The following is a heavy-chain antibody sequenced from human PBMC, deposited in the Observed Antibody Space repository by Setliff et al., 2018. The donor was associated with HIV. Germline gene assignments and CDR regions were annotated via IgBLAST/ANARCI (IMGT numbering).Heavy chain of an antibody. CDR1: GDSISDYY. V-gene: IGHV4-31*03. CDR2: IYYSGST. J-gene: IGHJ4*02. D-gene: IGHD1-7*01. Sequence: PSETLSLTCTVSGDSISDYYWTWIRQHPGKGLEWIGYIYYSGSTYYNPSLKSRVTISVDTSKNQFYLKLTSVTAADTAVYYCARWRDNWNSGFDYWGQGTLVTVSS. CDR3: ARWRDNWNSGFDY.